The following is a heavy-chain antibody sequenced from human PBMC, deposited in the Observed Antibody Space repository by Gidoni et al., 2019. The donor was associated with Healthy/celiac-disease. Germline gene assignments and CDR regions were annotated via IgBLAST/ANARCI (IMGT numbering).Heavy chain of an antibody. D-gene: IGHD6-13*01. J-gene: IGHJ4*02. CDR3: ARGSVYSCSWYDY. Sequence: EVQLVDSGGGWVPPGRSLRVSCAASGVTVDDYAMHWARHAPGKGLEWVSGISWNSGSIGYADSVKGRFTISRDNAKNSLYLQMTGLRAEETAFYYCARGSVYSCSWYDYWGQGTLVTVSS. CDR2: ISWNSGSI. CDR1: GVTVDDYA. V-gene: IGHV3-9*01.